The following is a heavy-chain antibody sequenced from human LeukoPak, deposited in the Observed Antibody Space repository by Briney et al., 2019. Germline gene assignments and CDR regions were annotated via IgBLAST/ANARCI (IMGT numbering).Heavy chain of an antibody. Sequence: PSETLSLTCNVSGGSVNSGSYYWSWTRQPPGKGLEWIGYGYYTGGTNYNASLKSRVTISVDTSRKQFSLKLSSVTAADTAVYYCARASSTYFDSWGQGALVTVSS. CDR1: GGSVNSGSYY. CDR2: GYYTGGT. D-gene: IGHD1-1*01. V-gene: IGHV4-61*01. CDR3: ARASSTYFDS. J-gene: IGHJ4*02.